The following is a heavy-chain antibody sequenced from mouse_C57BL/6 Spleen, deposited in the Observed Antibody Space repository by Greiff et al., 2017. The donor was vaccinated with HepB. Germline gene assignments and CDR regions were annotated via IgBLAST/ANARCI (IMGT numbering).Heavy chain of an antibody. V-gene: IGHV5-6*01. CDR3: ASRYYYGSSHWYFDV. J-gene: IGHJ1*03. CDR2: ISSGGSYT. Sequence: EVQRVESGGDLVKPGGSLKLSCAASGFTFSSYGMSWVRQTPDKRLEWVATISSGGSYTYYPDSVKGRFTISRDNAKNTLYLQMSSLKSEDTAMYYCASRYYYGSSHWYFDVWGTGTTVTVSS. CDR1: GFTFSSYG. D-gene: IGHD1-1*01.